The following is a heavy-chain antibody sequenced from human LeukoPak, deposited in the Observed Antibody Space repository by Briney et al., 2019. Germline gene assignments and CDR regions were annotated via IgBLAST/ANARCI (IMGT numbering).Heavy chain of an antibody. J-gene: IGHJ4*02. D-gene: IGHD2-21*01. Sequence: PSEALSLTCTVSGGSISSNSNYWAWIRQPPGRGLEWIGSISYGGSTYYSPSLESRVTISVDTSKNQFSLRLSSVTAADTAVYYCARQALWFFDHWGQGTLVTVSS. CDR2: ISYGGST. CDR3: ARQALWFFDH. V-gene: IGHV4-39*01. CDR1: GGSISSNSNY.